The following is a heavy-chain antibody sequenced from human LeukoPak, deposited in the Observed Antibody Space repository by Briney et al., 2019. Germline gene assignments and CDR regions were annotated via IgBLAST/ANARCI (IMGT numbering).Heavy chain of an antibody. V-gene: IGHV1-18*01. J-gene: IGHJ4*02. CDR3: ARQLRWNDGGIFDY. CDR2: MSAYNGNT. Sequence: ASVKVSCKASGYTFTSYGISWLRQAPGQGLERRGWMSAYNGNTNYAQKLQGRVTMTTDTSTSTAYMELRSLRSADTAVYYCARQLRWNDGGIFDYWGQGTLVTVSS. D-gene: IGHD1-1*01. CDR1: GYTFTSYG.